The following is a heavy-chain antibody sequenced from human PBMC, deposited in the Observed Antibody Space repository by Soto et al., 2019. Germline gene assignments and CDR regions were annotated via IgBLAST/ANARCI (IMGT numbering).Heavy chain of an antibody. V-gene: IGHV4-4*07. D-gene: IGHD3-10*01. J-gene: IGHJ4*02. CDR2: IYSGGST. Sequence: QVQLQESGPGLVKPSETLSLSCGVSGGSISQYYWSWIRQPAGKGLEWIGRIYSGGSTNYNPPLERRVTMSLDTSKNKVSLKLSSVTAAATAVYYCARGPGGFGDFGLDYWGQGTLVTVSS. CDR3: ARGPGGFGDFGLDY. CDR1: GGSISQYY.